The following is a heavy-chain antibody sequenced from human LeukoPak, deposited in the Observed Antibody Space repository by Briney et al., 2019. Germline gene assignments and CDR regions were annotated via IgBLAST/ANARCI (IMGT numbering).Heavy chain of an antibody. D-gene: IGHD6-19*01. CDR2: ISSSGSTI. Sequence: PGGSLRLSCAASGFTFSDYYMSWIRQAPGKGMEWVSYISSSGSTIYYADSVKGRFTISRDNAKNSLYLQMNSLRAEDTAVYYCASTIGRIAVAGPALDYWGQGTLVTVSS. CDR3: ASTIGRIAVAGPALDY. CDR1: GFTFSDYY. V-gene: IGHV3-11*01. J-gene: IGHJ4*02.